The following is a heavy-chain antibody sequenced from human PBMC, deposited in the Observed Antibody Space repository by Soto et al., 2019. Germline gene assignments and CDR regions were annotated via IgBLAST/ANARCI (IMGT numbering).Heavy chain of an antibody. Sequence: QVQLQESGPGLVKPSETLSLTCTVSDGSITNYYCSWFRQPPGKGLEWIGYINYDGYSAYNLSLKRRVTLSMDAAKTQFSLLLASVTATDTAVYYCARHGFGPLHGLVDVWGPGTTVIVSS. CDR3: ARHGFGPLHGLVDV. CDR2: INYDGYS. D-gene: IGHD3-10*01. J-gene: IGHJ6*02. CDR1: DGSITNYY. V-gene: IGHV4-59*08.